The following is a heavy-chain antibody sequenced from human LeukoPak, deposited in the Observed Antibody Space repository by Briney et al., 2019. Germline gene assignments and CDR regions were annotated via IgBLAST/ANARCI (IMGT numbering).Heavy chain of an antibody. CDR1: GGSISSYY. CDR3: ARTNASNSAVY. J-gene: IGHJ4*02. Sequence: PSETLSLTCTVSGGSISSYYWSWIRQPAGQGLEWIGRIYTSGSTNYNPSLKSRVTTSIDTSTNQFSLKLSSVTAADTAVYYCARTNASNSAVYWGQGTLVTVSS. D-gene: IGHD4-23*01. V-gene: IGHV4-4*07. CDR2: IYTSGST.